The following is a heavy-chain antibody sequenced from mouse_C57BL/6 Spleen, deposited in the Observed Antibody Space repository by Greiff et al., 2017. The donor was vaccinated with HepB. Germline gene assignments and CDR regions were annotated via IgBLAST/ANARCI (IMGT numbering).Heavy chain of an antibody. CDR1: GYTFTSYW. J-gene: IGHJ3*01. V-gene: IGHV1-55*01. CDR2: IYPGSGGT. Sequence: VQLQQPGAELVKPGASVKMSCKASGYTFTSYWITWVKQRPGQGLEWIGDIYPGSGGTNYNEKFKSKATLTVDTSSSTAYMQLSSLTSEDSAVYYCARIGGYYGNYEFAYWGQGTLVTVSA. D-gene: IGHD2-1*01. CDR3: ARIGGYYGNYEFAY.